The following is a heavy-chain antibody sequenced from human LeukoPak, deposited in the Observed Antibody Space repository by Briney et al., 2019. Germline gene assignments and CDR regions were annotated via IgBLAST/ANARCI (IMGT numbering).Heavy chain of an antibody. CDR1: GFTFSDYY. CDR3: AVHNSGFCY. J-gene: IGHJ4*02. D-gene: IGHD3-22*01. CDR2: ISDSGDST. V-gene: IGHV3-23*01. Sequence: GGSLRLSCAASGFTFSDYYMSWVRQAPGKGLEWVSAISDSGDSTYYADSVKGRFTISRDNSKNTLYLQMNSLRAEDTAVYYCAVHNSGFCYWGQGTQVTVSS.